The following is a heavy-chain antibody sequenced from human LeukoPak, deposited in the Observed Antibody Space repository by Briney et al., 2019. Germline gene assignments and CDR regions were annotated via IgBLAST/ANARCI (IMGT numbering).Heavy chain of an antibody. CDR2: INTSGNTL. CDR1: GFTFSHYE. CDR3: ARRRGGGDIFDY. V-gene: IGHV3-48*03. D-gene: IGHD2-21*02. Sequence: GGSLSLSCAASGFTFSHYEMNWVRKVTGKGLEWLSYINTSGNTLYYAASVMGRFTISRDNAKDSLSVQMNSLRAEDTAIYYCARRRGGGDIFDYWGQGTLVTVSS. J-gene: IGHJ4*02.